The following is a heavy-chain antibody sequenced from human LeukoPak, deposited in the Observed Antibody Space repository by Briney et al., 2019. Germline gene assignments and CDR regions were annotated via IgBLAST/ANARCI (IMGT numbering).Heavy chain of an antibody. CDR2: IRYDGSDK. Sequence: GGSLRLXCAASGFTCSRHGMQWVRQAPGKGLEWVAFIRYDGSDKYYADSVKGRFTISRDNSENTLYLQMNSLRPEDTAVYYCAKGFYYCSDGCPQYYYYMDVWGKGTTVIVSS. CDR3: AKGFYYCSDGCPQYYYYMDV. D-gene: IGHD2-15*01. V-gene: IGHV3-30*02. J-gene: IGHJ6*03. CDR1: GFTCSRHG.